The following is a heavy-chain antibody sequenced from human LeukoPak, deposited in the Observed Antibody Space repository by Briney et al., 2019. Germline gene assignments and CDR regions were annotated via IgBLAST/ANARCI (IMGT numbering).Heavy chain of an antibody. J-gene: IGHJ4*02. D-gene: IGHD3-22*01. CDR1: GGSISSSYW. Sequence: SETLSLTCTVSGGSISSSYWWSWVRQPPGKGLEWIGEINHSGSTNYNPSLKSRVTISVDTSKNQFSLKLSSVTAADTAVYYCARARSAIYDSSGYLDYWGQGTLVTVSS. V-gene: IGHV4-4*02. CDR2: INHSGST. CDR3: ARARSAIYDSSGYLDY.